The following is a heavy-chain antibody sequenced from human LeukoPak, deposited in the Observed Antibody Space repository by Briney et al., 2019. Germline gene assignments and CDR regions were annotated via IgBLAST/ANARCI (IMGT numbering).Heavy chain of an antibody. CDR3: ARDLTATAVY. CDR2: ISYDGSST. Sequence: TGGSLRLSCAASGFTFSNSAMHWVRQAPGKGLEWVAVISYDGSSTYYADSVRGRFTTSRDNSKNTLYLQMNSLRIEDTAVYYCARDLTATAVYWGQGTLVTVSS. V-gene: IGHV3-30-3*01. D-gene: IGHD5-12*01. J-gene: IGHJ4*02. CDR1: GFTFSNSA.